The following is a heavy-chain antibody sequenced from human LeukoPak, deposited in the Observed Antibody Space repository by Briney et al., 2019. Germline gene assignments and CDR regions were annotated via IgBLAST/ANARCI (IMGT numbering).Heavy chain of an antibody. Sequence: PSETLSLTCAVYGGSFSGYYWSWIRQPPGKGLEWIGEINHSGSTNYNPSLKSRVTISVDTSKNQFSLKLSSVTAADTAVYYCARGLGIAARLVNWFDPWGQGTLVTVSS. D-gene: IGHD6-6*01. CDR3: ARGLGIAARLVNWFDP. CDR2: INHSGST. V-gene: IGHV4-34*01. J-gene: IGHJ5*02. CDR1: GGSFSGYY.